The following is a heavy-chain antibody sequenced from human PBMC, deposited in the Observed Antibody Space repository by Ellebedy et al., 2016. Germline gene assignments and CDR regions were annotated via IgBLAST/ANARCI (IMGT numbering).Heavy chain of an antibody. CDR2: IYYSGST. CDR3: ARDDGQLLWRNWFDP. V-gene: IGHV4-59*01. D-gene: IGHD2-2*01. CDR1: GGSISSYY. J-gene: IGHJ5*02. Sequence: SETLSLXXTVSGGSISSYYWSWIRQPPGKGLEWIGYIYYSGSTNYNPSLKSRVTISVDTSKNQFSLKLSSVTAADTAVYYCARDDGQLLWRNWFDPWGQGTLVTVSS.